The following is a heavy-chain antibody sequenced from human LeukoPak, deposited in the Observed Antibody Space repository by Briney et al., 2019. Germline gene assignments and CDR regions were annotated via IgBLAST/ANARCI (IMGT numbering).Heavy chain of an antibody. J-gene: IGHJ4*02. CDR3: ARLPTY. D-gene: IGHD2-2*01. CDR1: GFTFSSYG. CDR2: IKQDGSEK. V-gene: IGHV3-7*01. Sequence: GGSLRLSCAASGFTFSSYGMHWVRQAPGKGLEWVANIKQDGSEKNYVDSVKGRFTISRDNAKNSLYLQMNSLRAEDTAVYYCARLPTYWGQGTLVTVSS.